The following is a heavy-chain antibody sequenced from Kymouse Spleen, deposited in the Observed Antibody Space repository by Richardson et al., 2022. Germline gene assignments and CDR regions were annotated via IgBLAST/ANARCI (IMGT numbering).Heavy chain of an antibody. V-gene: IGHV4-4*02. Sequence: QVQLQESGPGLVKPSGTLSLTCAVSGGSISSSNWWSWVRQPPGKGLEWIGEIYHSGSTNYNPSLKSRVTISVDKSKNQFSLKLSSVTAADTAVYYCAREDYDILTGYPSYFDYWGQGTLVTVSS. D-gene: IGHD3-9*01. J-gene: IGHJ4*02. CDR2: IYHSGST. CDR3: AREDYDILTGYPSYFDY. CDR1: GGSISSSNW.